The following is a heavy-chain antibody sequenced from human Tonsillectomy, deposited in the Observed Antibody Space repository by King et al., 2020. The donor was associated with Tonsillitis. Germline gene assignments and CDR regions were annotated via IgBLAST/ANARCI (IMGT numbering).Heavy chain of an antibody. Sequence: VQLQESGPGLVKPSETLSLTCTVSGGSISSYYWSWIRQPPGKGLEWIGYIYYSGSTSYNPSLKSRVTISVDTSKNQFSLKLTSVTAADTAVYYCAREYSSGWDRYWYFDLWGRGTLVTVSS. J-gene: IGHJ2*01. D-gene: IGHD6-19*01. CDR1: GGSISSYY. CDR2: IYYSGST. V-gene: IGHV4-59*01. CDR3: AREYSSGWDRYWYFDL.